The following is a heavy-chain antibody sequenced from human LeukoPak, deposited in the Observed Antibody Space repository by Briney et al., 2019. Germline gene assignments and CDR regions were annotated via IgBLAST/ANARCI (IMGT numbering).Heavy chain of an antibody. V-gene: IGHV3-48*03. CDR3: ARKDSNWGALDI. Sequence: PGGSLRLSCAASGFTFTSYEMNWVRQAPGKGLEWVSCISSSGSAIYYADSVKGRFTISRDNAKTSLYLQMNSLRAEDTAIYYCARKDSNWGALDIWGHGTLVTVSS. CDR1: GFTFTSYE. CDR2: ISSSGSAI. D-gene: IGHD7-27*01. J-gene: IGHJ3*02.